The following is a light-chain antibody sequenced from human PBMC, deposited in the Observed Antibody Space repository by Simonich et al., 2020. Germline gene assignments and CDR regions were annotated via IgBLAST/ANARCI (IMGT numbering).Light chain of an antibody. V-gene: IGLV6-57*03. CDR3: QSYDSSNSWV. CDR1: SGSIASNY. J-gene: IGLJ3*02. CDR2: EDK. Sequence: NFMLTQPPSVSESPGKTVTISCTRRSGSIASNYVQWYQQRPGSAPTTVLYEDKQRPSWVPVPFSGSIDSSSNSASLTISGLKTEDEADYYCQSYDSSNSWVFGGGTKLTVL.